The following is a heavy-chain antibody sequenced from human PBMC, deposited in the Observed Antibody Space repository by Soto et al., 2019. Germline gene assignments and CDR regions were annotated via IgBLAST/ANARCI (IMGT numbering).Heavy chain of an antibody. CDR3: ARDKITGLFVY. CDR2: INHSGST. D-gene: IGHD2-8*02. J-gene: IGHJ4*02. V-gene: IGHV4-34*01. Sequence: SETLSLTCAVYGGSFSGYYWTWIRQPPGTGLEWIGEINHSGSTNYNPSLKSRVTISVDTSKNQFSLKLTSVTAADTAVYYCARDKITGLFVYWGQGTPVTVSS. CDR1: GGSFSGYY.